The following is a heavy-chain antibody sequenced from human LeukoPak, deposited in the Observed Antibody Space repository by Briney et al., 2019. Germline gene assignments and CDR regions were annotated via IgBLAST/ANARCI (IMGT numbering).Heavy chain of an antibody. J-gene: IGHJ5*02. CDR3: ARIDDWGRDWFDP. CDR2: IYRTGST. CDR1: GGSISSYY. D-gene: IGHD3-9*01. V-gene: IGHV4-59*05. Sequence: SETLSLTCTVSGGSISSYYWSWIRQPPGKGLEWIGSIYRTGSTYYNPSLQSRVTISMDVSKNHLSLKPNSATAADTAVYYCARIDDWGRDWFDPWGQGTLVTVSS.